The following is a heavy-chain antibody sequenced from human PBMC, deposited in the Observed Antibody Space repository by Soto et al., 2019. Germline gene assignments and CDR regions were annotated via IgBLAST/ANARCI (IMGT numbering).Heavy chain of an antibody. CDR3: ARREEEGYYSDY. Sequence: SVKVSCKASGGTFSSYAISWVRQAPGQGLEWMGGIIPNFDTAKYAQKWQGRVTITADESTSTAYMGLSSLRSEDTAVYYCARREEEGYYSDYWGQGTLVTVSS. CDR2: IIPNFDTA. CDR1: GGTFSSYA. V-gene: IGHV1-69*13. J-gene: IGHJ4*02. D-gene: IGHD3-22*01.